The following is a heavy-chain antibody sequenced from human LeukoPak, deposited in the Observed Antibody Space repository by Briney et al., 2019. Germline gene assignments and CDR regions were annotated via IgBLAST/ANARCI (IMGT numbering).Heavy chain of an antibody. V-gene: IGHV1-46*01. CDR3: AREESRGFFDY. J-gene: IGHJ4*02. CDR1: GFTLTNYY. Sequence: ASVRVSCKPSGFTLTNYYMHWVRQAPGQGLEWMGLINPTGSSTNYAQKFRGRVTMTRDTSTSTVYMELSSLRSEDTAVYYCAREESRGFFDYWGQGTLVSSSS. CDR2: INPTGSST. D-gene: IGHD3-22*01.